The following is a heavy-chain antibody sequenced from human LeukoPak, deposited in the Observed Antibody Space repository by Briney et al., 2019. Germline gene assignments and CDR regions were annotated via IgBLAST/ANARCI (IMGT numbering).Heavy chain of an antibody. Sequence: PGGSLRLSCAASGFTFSSYGMHWVRQAPGKGLEWVAFIRYDGSNKHYADSVKGRFTISRDNSKNTLYLQMNSLRAEDTAVYYCAKGTRPLAGDPYYFDYWGQGTLVTVSS. CDR2: IRYDGSNK. D-gene: IGHD6-13*01. J-gene: IGHJ4*02. CDR3: AKGTRPLAGDPYYFDY. CDR1: GFTFSSYG. V-gene: IGHV3-30*02.